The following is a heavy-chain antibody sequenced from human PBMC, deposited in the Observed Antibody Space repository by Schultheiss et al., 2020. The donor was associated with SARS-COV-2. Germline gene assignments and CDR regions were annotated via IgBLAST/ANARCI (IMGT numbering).Heavy chain of an antibody. CDR3: ARAARWGLLDY. Sequence: GSLRLSCTVSGGSISSGGYYWSWIRQHPGKGLEWIGYIYYSGSTNYNPSLKSRVTISVDTSKNQFSLKLSSVTAADTAVYYCARAARWGLLDYWGQGTLVTVSS. CDR2: IYYSGST. J-gene: IGHJ4*02. CDR1: GGSISSGGYY. V-gene: IGHV4-61*08. D-gene: IGHD5-24*01.